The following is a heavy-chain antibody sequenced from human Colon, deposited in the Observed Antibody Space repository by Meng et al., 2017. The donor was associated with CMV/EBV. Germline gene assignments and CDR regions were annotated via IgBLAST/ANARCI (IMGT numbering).Heavy chain of an antibody. CDR2: INTRSSGT. CDR1: GFTFSNYR. V-gene: IGHV3-21*01. D-gene: IGHD1-26*01. CDR3: VRSGVGAGDY. J-gene: IGHJ4*02. Sequence: GESLKISCAASGFTFSNYRMSWVRQAPGKGLEWVSSINTRSSGTFYADAVKGRFTISRDNAKNTLHLQMDSLRGEDTAVYYCVRSGVGAGDYWGQGTLVTVSS.